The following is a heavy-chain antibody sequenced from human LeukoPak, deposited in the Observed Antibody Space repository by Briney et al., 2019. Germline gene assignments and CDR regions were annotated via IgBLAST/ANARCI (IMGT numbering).Heavy chain of an antibody. Sequence: PGGSLRLSCVASRFTFTSSWMSWVRQAPGKGLEWVANIKEDGSEMFYMDSVKGRFTISRDNAKNSLYLQMNSLRAVDTALYYCAIGNYFDYWGQGTLVTVSS. J-gene: IGHJ4*02. V-gene: IGHV3-7*01. CDR1: RFTFTSSW. CDR2: IKEDGSEM. D-gene: IGHD1-14*01. CDR3: AIGNYFDY.